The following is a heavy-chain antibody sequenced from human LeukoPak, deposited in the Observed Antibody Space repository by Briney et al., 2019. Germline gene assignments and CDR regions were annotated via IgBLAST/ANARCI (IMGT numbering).Heavy chain of an antibody. Sequence: VASVKVSCKASGGTFSSYAISWVRQAPGQGLEWMGRIIPILGIANYAQKFQGRVTITADKSTSTAYMELSSLRSEDTAVYYCATGYGSGSYVGYFDYWGQGTLVTVSS. J-gene: IGHJ4*02. CDR3: ATGYGSGSYVGYFDY. CDR2: IIPILGIA. CDR1: GGTFSSYA. D-gene: IGHD3-10*01. V-gene: IGHV1-69*04.